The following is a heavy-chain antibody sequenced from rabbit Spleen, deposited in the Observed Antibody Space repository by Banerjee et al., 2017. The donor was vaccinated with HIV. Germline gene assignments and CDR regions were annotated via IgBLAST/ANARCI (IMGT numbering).Heavy chain of an antibody. CDR3: ARDLDGVIGWNFGW. Sequence: QSLEESGGDLVKPGASLTLTCTASGFDFSTNVMCWVRQAPGKGLEWIACIYTGSSGNTYYASWAKGRFTISRTSSTTVTLQMTSLTDADTATYFCARDLDGVIGWNFGWWGPGTLVTVS. J-gene: IGHJ4*01. CDR1: GFDFSTNV. D-gene: IGHD1-1*01. CDR2: IYTGSSGNT. V-gene: IGHV1S40*01.